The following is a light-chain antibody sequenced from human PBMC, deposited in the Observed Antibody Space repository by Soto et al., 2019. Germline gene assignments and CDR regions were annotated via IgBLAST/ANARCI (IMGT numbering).Light chain of an antibody. CDR2: KAS. Sequence: DIQMTQSPSTLSASVGDRVTITCRASQSISNWLAWYQQKPGKAPKLLIYKASSLESGVPSRFSGSGSGTDFTLTIDGLQPEDFAVYYCQQSYISPPITFGQGTRLEIK. V-gene: IGKV1-5*03. CDR3: QQSYISPPIT. CDR1: QSISNW. J-gene: IGKJ5*01.